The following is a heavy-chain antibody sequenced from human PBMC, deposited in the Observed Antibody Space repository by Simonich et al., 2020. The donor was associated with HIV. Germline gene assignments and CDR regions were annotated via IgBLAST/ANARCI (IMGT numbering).Heavy chain of an antibody. CDR3: ARGRRDYGSGKSFDY. CDR1: GFTFSSYG. D-gene: IGHD3-10*01. J-gene: IGHJ4*02. CDR2: IWYDGSNK. V-gene: IGHV3-33*01. Sequence: QVQLVESGGGVVQPGRSLRLSCAASGFTFSSYGMHWVRQAPGKGLGWVAVIWYDGSNKYYADAVKGRFTISRDNSKNTLYLQMNSLRAEDTAVYYCARGRRDYGSGKSFDYWGQGTLVTVSS.